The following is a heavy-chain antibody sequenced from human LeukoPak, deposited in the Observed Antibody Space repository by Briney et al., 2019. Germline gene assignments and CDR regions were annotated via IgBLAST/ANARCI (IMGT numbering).Heavy chain of an antibody. Sequence: QPGGSLRLSCVASGFSFSINAMIWVRQAPGKGLEWVSGISGIGDTLFYSDPVKGRFTISRDNSKNTVYLQMNSLRVEDSGVYYCAKKNGGGWPTIFFDYWGQGILVTVSS. J-gene: IGHJ4*02. CDR3: AKKNGGGWPTIFFDY. D-gene: IGHD6-19*01. V-gene: IGHV3-23*01. CDR2: ISGIGDTL. CDR1: GFSFSINA.